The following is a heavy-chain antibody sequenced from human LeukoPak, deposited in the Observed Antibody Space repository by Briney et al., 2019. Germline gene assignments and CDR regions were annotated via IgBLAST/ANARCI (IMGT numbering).Heavy chain of an antibody. J-gene: IGHJ3*02. CDR3: ARISGGYSYGDDAFDI. CDR1: GDSVSSNSAA. V-gene: IGHV6-1*01. CDR2: TYYRSKWYN. D-gene: IGHD5-18*01. Sequence: SQTLSLTCAISGDSVSSNSAAWNWIRQSPSRGLEWLGRTYYRSKWYNDYAVSVKGRITINPDTSKNQFSLQLNSVTPEDTAVYYCARISGGYSYGDDAFDIWGQGTMVTVSS.